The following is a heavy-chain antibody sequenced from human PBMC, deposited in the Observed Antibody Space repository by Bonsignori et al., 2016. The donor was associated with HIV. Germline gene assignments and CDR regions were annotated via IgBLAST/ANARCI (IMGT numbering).Heavy chain of an antibody. V-gene: IGHV3-23*01. CDR3: ARAARGPMVATTYFDY. J-gene: IGHJ4*02. CDR2: ISISGSLTNT. Sequence: WIRQPPGKGLEWVSAISISGSLTNTYYADSIKGRFTISRDNSRNTLYLQINSLRADDTAVYYCARAARGPMVATTYFDYWGQGALVTVSS. D-gene: IGHD5-12*01.